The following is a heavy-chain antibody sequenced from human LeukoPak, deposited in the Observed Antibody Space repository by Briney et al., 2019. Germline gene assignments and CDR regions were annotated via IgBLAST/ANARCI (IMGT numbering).Heavy chain of an antibody. D-gene: IGHD3-22*01. CDR3: ARIVYYDSSGYYFDY. J-gene: IGHJ4*02. CDR2: IDWDDDK. Sequence: SGPTLVKPTQTLTLACTFSGFSLSTSGMCVSWIRQPPGKALEWLARIDWDDDKYYSTSLKTRLTISKDTSKNQVVLTMTNMDPVDTATYYCARIVYYDSSGYYFDYWGQGTLVTVSS. CDR1: GFSLSTSGMC. V-gene: IGHV2-70*11.